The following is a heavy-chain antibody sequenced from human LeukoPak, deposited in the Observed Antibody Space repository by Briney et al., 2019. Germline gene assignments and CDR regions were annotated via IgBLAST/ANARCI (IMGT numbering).Heavy chain of an antibody. V-gene: IGHV1-24*01. CDR3: ATTTFVLDY. CDR1: GYTLTELS. Sequence: GASVKVSCKGSGYTLTELSMQWVRQAPGKGLEWMGGFDPEDGETIYAQRFQGRVTMTEDTSTDTAYMELSSLRSEDTAVYYCATTTFVLDYWGQGTLVTVSS. D-gene: IGHD2/OR15-2a*01. J-gene: IGHJ4*02. CDR2: FDPEDGET.